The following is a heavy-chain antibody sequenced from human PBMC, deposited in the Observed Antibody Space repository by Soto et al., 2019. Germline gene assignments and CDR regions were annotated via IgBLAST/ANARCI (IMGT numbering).Heavy chain of an antibody. CDR2: IYYSGST. CDR3: AREGSRGYCSSTSCYGGWFDP. CDR1: GFSILSYS. Sequence: PSATLSLTCTINGFSILSYSWSWILQPQGKGLEWIGYIYYSGSTNYNPSLKSRVTISVDTSKNQFSLKLSSVTAADTAVYYCAREGSRGYCSSTSCYGGWFDPWGQGTLVTVS. V-gene: IGHV4-59*01. D-gene: IGHD2-2*01. J-gene: IGHJ5*02.